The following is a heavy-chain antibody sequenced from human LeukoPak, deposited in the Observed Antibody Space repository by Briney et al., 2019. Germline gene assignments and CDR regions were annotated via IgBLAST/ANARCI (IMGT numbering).Heavy chain of an antibody. D-gene: IGHD3-22*01. CDR3: AKAGNTNYYDSTGLDY. CDR2: ISYDGSNK. V-gene: IGHV3-30*18. CDR1: GFTFSSYG. J-gene: IGHJ4*02. Sequence: GGSLRLSCAASGFTFSSYGMHWVRQAPGKGLEWVAVISYDGSNKYYADSVKGRFTISRDNSKNTLYLQMNSLRAEDTAVYYCAKAGNTNYYDSTGLDYWGQGTLVTVSS.